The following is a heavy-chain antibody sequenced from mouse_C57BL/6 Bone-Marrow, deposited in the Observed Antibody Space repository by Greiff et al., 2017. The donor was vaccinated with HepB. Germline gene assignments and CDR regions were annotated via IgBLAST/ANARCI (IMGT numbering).Heavy chain of an antibody. V-gene: IGHV5-4*01. D-gene: IGHD1-1*01. J-gene: IGHJ2*01. CDR2: ISDGGSYT. Sequence: EVMLVESGGGLVKPEGSLKLSCAASGFTFSSYAMSWVRQTPEKRLEWVATISDGGSYTYYPDNVKGRFTISRDNAKNNLYLQMSHLKSEDTAMYYCARDGYYYGPYYFDYWGQGTTLTVSS. CDR1: GFTFSSYA. CDR3: ARDGYYYGPYYFDY.